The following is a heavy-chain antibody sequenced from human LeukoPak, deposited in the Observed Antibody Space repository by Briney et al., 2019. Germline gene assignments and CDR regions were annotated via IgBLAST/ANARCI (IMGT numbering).Heavy chain of an antibody. CDR1: GGSISSGGYY. D-gene: IGHD4-17*01. CDR3: ARDNGDYLYYYGMDV. V-gene: IGHV4-31*03. CDR2: IYFSGST. J-gene: IGHJ6*02. Sequence: SETLSLTCTVSGGSISSGGYYWSWIRQHPGKGLEWIGYIYFSGSTYYNPSLKSRVTISVDTSKNQFSLKLSSVTAADTAVYYCARDNGDYLYYYGMDVWGQGTTVTVSS.